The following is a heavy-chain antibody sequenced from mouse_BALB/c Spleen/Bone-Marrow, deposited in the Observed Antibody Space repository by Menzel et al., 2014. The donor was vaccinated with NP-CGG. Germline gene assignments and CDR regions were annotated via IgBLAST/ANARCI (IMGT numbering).Heavy chain of an antibody. CDR3: ARESPYGSNYY. J-gene: IGHJ2*01. CDR1: GYTFTSYT. CDR2: INPSSGYT. D-gene: IGHD1-1*01. Sequence: VQLQQSGAELARPGASVKMSCKASGYTFTSYTMHWVKQRPGQGLEWIGYINPSSGYTNYNQKFKDKATLTADKSSSTAYMQLSSLTSEDSAVYYRARESPYGSNYYWGQGTTLTVSS. V-gene: IGHV1-4*01.